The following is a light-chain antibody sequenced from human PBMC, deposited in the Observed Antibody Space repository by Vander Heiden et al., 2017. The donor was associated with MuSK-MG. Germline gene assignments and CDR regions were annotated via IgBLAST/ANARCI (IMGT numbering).Light chain of an antibody. CDR3: QQYNNWPPFT. V-gene: IGKV3-15*01. CDR2: GAS. CDR1: QSVSSN. Sequence: IVMTQSPATLSVAPGERATLSCRASQSVSSNLAWYQQKPGQAPRLLIYGASNRATGIPARFSGSGSGTEFNLTISSRQSEDFVVYYCQQYNNWPPFTFGQGTKLEIK. J-gene: IGKJ2*01.